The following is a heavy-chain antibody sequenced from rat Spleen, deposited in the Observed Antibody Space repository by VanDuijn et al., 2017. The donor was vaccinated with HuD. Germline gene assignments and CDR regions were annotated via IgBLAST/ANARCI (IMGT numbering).Heavy chain of an antibody. J-gene: IGHJ3*01. CDR2: IWNTGAT. Sequence: QVQLKESGPGLVQPSQTLSPSCTVAGFSLTTYNVHWLRPPPGKGLEWMGVIWNTGATRYISALKSRLSISKDTSKSQVFLKMNSLQTEDTATYYCARAHTTGIRDWLAYWGQGTLVTVSS. CDR1: GFSLTTYN. CDR3: ARAHTTGIRDWLAY. D-gene: IGHD1-9*01. V-gene: IGHV2-41*01.